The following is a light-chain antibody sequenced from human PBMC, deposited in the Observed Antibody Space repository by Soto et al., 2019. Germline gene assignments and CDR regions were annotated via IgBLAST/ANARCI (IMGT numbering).Light chain of an antibody. V-gene: IGKV3-15*01. J-gene: IGKJ4*01. CDR3: QQYNNWPPLT. CDR1: KSVSSN. Sequence: EIMMTQSPATLSVSPGERAILSCRASKSVSSNLAWYQQKPGQAPRLLIYGASTRATGIPARFSGSGSGTEFPLSISSLQSEDFAIYYCQQYNNWPPLTFGGGTKVEIK. CDR2: GAS.